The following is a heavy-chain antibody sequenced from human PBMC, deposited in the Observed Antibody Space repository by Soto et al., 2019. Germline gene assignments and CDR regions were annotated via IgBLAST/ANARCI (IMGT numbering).Heavy chain of an antibody. Sequence: SDTLSLTCSFFSVSIGTYYWTWVRQPPGKGLEWVGYVYYSGSSNYNPSLKSRVSMSIDTSKNQFSLELKSVTAADTAIYYCVRDYLLTGFDTWGQGTLVTVSS. V-gene: IGHV4-59*01. D-gene: IGHD3-9*01. CDR2: VYYSGSS. CDR3: VRDYLLTGFDT. J-gene: IGHJ5*02. CDR1: SVSIGTYY.